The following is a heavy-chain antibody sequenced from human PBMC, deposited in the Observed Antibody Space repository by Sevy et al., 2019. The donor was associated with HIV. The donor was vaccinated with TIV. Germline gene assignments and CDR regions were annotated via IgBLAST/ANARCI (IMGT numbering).Heavy chain of an antibody. J-gene: IGHJ6*03. CDR3: ARALRGHYMDV. D-gene: IGHD3-9*01. CDR2: ISGSAGNI. V-gene: IGHV3-48*02. Sequence: GGSLRLSCVASGFTFSSYSMNWVRQAPGKGLEWVSYISGSAGNIYYADSVKGRFTIFRDNARNSRFLQMNSLRDEDTAVYYCARALRGHYMDVWGKGTTVTVSS. CDR1: GFTFSSYS.